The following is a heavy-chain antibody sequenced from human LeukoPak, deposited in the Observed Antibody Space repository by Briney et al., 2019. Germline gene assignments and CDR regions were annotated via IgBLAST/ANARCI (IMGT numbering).Heavy chain of an antibody. CDR1: GYSFTTDG. CDR3: AREWGHYYDA. CDR2: VSPYNGNT. J-gene: IGHJ3*01. D-gene: IGHD3-22*01. Sequence: GASVKVSCKASGYSFTTDGITWVRQAPGQGLEWMGWVSPYNGNTNYAQHLQGRVTMTTDTSTTTAYMELRSLRSDDTAIYYCAREWGHYYDAWGQGTMVTVSS. V-gene: IGHV1-18*01.